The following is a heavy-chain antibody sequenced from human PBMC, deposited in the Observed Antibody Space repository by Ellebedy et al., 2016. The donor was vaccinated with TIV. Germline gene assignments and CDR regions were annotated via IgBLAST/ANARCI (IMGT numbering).Heavy chain of an antibody. CDR3: ARWFGELLYVRWFDP. J-gene: IGHJ5*02. D-gene: IGHD3-10*01. CDR1: GGSITRSSSY. Sequence: SETLSLTCTVSGGSITRSSSYWGWIRQPPGTGLEWIGSIYYSGSTDYNPSLKSRVTISADTSKNQISLRLSSVTAADTAVYYCARWFGELLYVRWFDPWGQGTLVTVSS. CDR2: IYYSGST. V-gene: IGHV4-39*01.